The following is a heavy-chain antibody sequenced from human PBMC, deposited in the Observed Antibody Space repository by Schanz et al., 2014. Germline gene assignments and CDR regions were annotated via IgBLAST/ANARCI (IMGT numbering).Heavy chain of an antibody. CDR3: VRDAGWAFGDYHGMDV. CDR1: GYTFTSYG. CDR2: ISAFDDKT. V-gene: IGHV1-18*01. J-gene: IGHJ6*02. D-gene: IGHD3-10*01. Sequence: QGQLVQSGAEVKKPGASVKVSCKASGYTFTSYGITWVRQAPGQGPEWMGWISAFDDKTDYAQNFQGRLIMTTDTSTSTAYMELRSLISDDTAVYYCVRDAGWAFGDYHGMDVWGQGTSVTVSS.